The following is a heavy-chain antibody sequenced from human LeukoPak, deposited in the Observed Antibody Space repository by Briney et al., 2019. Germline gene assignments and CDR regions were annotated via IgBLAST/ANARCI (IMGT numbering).Heavy chain of an antibody. V-gene: IGHV3-53*01. CDR3: ASSYGVLDAFDI. Sequence: GGSLRLSCAASGFTFSSYSMSWVRQAPGKGLEWVSVIYSGGSTYYADSVKGRFTISRDNSKNTLYLQMNSLRAEDTAVYYCASSYGVLDAFDIWGQGTMVTVSS. J-gene: IGHJ3*02. D-gene: IGHD4-17*01. CDR2: IYSGGST. CDR1: GFTFSSYS.